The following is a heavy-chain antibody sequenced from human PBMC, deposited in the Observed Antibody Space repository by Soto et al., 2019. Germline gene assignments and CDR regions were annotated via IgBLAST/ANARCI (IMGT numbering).Heavy chain of an antibody. J-gene: IGHJ4*02. CDR3: ARSYCSGDCYLGSSY. CDR2: IKEDGTRK. V-gene: IGHV3-7*01. Sequence: GSLRLSCAASGFTFSDYWMSWVRQAPGKGLEWVAHIKEDGTRKHYGDSVKGRFTISRDNPKNSLYLQMDGLRAEDTAVYYCARSYCSGDCYLGSSYWGQGTLVTVSS. CDR1: GFTFSDYW. D-gene: IGHD2-21*02.